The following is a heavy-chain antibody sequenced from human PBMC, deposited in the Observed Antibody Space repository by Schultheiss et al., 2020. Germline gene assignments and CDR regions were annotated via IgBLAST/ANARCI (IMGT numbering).Heavy chain of an antibody. V-gene: IGHV4-59*06. CDR1: GGSISSYY. D-gene: IGHD2-2*01. Sequence: SETLSLTCTVSGGSISSYYWSWIRQHPGKGLEWIGYIYYSGSTYYNPSLKSRVTISVDTSKNQFSLKLSSVTAADTAVYYCARSPRGYCSSTSCPHFPNYYYYGMDVWGQGTTVTVYS. CDR3: ARSPRGYCSSTSCPHFPNYYYYGMDV. CDR2: IYYSGST. J-gene: IGHJ6*02.